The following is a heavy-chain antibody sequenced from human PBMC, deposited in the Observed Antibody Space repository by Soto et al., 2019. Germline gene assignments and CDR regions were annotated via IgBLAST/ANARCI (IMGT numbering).Heavy chain of an antibody. CDR2: ISFNGGTI. J-gene: IGHJ3*01. V-gene: IGHV3-11*01. Sequence: GGSLRLSCAASGFTFSDYYMSWIRQAPGKGLEWVSYISFNGGTIYYADSVKGRFTISRDNVKNSLYLQMNSLRVEDTAVYYCARESAMTTVTTAVAFDVWGQGTMVTVSS. D-gene: IGHD4-4*01. CDR3: ARESAMTTVTTAVAFDV. CDR1: GFTFSDYY.